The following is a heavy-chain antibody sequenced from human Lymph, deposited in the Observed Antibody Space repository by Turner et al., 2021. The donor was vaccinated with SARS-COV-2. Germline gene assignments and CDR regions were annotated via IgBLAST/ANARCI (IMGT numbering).Heavy chain of an antibody. J-gene: IGHJ4*01. CDR3: AKVHGILTGYIDY. Sequence: EVQLLEYRRGLVQRGGSLRLYCAASGFSFGSYAMSGVRLASGRELECVSAIRVSGCSKYYADSVKGRFTIPRYNSKNTLYLQMNSLRAGDTALYFCAKVHGILTGYIDYWGQGTMVTVSS. V-gene: IGHV3-23*01. CDR1: GFSFGSYA. CDR2: IRVSGCSK. D-gene: IGHD3-9*01.